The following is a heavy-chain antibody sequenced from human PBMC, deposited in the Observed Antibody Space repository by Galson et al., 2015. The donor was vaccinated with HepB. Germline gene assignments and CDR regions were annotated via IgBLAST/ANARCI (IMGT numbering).Heavy chain of an antibody. J-gene: IGHJ4*02. V-gene: IGHV7-4-1*02. CDR2: INTNTGNP. D-gene: IGHD4-23*01. Sequence: SVKVSCKASGYTFTNYAMNWVRQAPGQGLEWMGWINTNTGNPTYAQGFTGRFVFSLDTSVSTAYLQISALKAEDTAVYYCARDQGSGGHFFDYWGRGTLVTVSS. CDR1: GYTFTNYA. CDR3: ARDQGSGGHFFDY.